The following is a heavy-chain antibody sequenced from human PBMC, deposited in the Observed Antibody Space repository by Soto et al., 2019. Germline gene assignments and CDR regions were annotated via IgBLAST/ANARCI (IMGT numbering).Heavy chain of an antibody. V-gene: IGHV1-46*01. D-gene: IGHD5-12*01. Sequence: GASVKVSCKASGYTFTSYYMHWVRQAPGQGLEWMGIINPSGGSTGYAQKFQGRVTMTRDTSTSTVYMELSSLRSEDTAVYYCARAEDGYNTPYYYGMDVWGQGTTVTVSS. J-gene: IGHJ6*02. CDR2: INPSGGST. CDR1: GYTFTSYY. CDR3: ARAEDGYNTPYYYGMDV.